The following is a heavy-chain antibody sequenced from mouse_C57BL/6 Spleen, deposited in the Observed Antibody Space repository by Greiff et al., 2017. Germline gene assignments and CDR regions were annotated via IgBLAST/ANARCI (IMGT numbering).Heavy chain of an antibody. CDR2: ISSGGSYT. J-gene: IGHJ4*01. V-gene: IGHV5-6*01. Sequence: EVHLVESGGDLVKPGGSLKLSCAASGFTFSSYGMSWVRQTPDKRLEWVATISSGGSYTYYPDSVKGRFTISRDNAKNTLYLQMSSLKSEDTAMYYCARRDGNDAMDYWGQGTSVTVSS. D-gene: IGHD2-1*01. CDR1: GFTFSSYG. CDR3: ARRDGNDAMDY.